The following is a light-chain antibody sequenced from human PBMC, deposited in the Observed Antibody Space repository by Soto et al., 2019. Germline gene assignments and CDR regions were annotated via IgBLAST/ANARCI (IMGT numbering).Light chain of an antibody. CDR2: STT. J-gene: IGLJ2*01. CDR3: LLFYGDGVV. V-gene: IGLV7-43*01. Sequence: QAVVTQEPSLTVSPGGTVTLTCASSTGAVTSGYYPNWFQQRPGQPPRALIYSTTYKHPWTPARFSGSLVGGKAALTLSGEQPEDEAEYYCLLFYGDGVVFGGGTKVTVL. CDR1: TGAVTSGYY.